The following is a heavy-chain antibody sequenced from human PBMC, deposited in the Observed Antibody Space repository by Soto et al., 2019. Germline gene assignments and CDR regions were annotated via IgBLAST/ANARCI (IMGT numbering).Heavy chain of an antibody. CDR2: ISYSGSA. D-gene: IGHD2-2*01. V-gene: IGHV4-59*08. CDR1: GGSISTNF. CDR3: ARVYVWNCISTSCPFDY. Sequence: SETLSLTCTVSGGSISTNFRSWIRQPPGKGLEWIGYISYSGSANYNPSLRSRVTISLDTSKKQFSLKLSSVTAADTAVYYCARVYVWNCISTSCPFDYWGQGTLVTVSS. J-gene: IGHJ4*02.